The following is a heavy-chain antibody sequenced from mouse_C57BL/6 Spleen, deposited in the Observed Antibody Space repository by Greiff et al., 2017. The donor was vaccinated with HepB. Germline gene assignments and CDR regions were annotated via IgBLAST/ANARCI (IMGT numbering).Heavy chain of an antibody. CDR3: ARERYYGSIDY. Sequence: QVQLQQPGAELVRPGSSVKLSCKASGYTFTSYWMQWVKQRPIQGLEWIGNIDPSDSETHYNQKFKDKATLTVDKSSSTAYMQLSSLTSEDSAVYYCARERYYGSIDYWGQGTTLTVSS. CDR1: GYTFTSYW. V-gene: IGHV1-52*01. D-gene: IGHD1-1*01. CDR2: IDPSDSET. J-gene: IGHJ2*01.